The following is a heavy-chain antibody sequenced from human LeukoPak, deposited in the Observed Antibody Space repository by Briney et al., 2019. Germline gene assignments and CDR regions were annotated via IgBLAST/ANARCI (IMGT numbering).Heavy chain of an antibody. CDR1: GFTFSDSY. V-gene: IGHV3-11*01. CDR2: ISSSGATI. CDR3: ARPEVVAGTYYYYYYMDV. D-gene: IGHD2-15*01. Sequence: GGSLRLSCAASGFTFSDSYMSWIRQAPGKGLQWVSYISSSGATIYYADSVKGRFTISRDNAKNSLYLQMNSLRAEDTAVYYCARPEVVAGTYYYYYYMDVWGKGTTVTVSS. J-gene: IGHJ6*03.